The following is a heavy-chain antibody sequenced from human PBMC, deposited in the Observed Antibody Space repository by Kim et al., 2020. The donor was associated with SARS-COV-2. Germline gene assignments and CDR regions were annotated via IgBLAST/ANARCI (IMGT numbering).Heavy chain of an antibody. V-gene: IGHV3-23*01. D-gene: IGHD2-2*01. CDR3: AKRYIVVVPAAYYFDY. Sequence: VKGRFTISRDNSKNTLYLQMNSLRAEDTAVYYCAKRYIVVVPAAYYFDYWGQGTLVTVSS. J-gene: IGHJ4*02.